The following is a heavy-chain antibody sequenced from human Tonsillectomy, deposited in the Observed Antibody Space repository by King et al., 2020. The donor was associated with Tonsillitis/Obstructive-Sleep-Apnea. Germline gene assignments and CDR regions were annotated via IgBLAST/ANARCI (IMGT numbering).Heavy chain of an antibody. J-gene: IGHJ1*01. Sequence: VQLVQSGAEVKKPGASVKVSCKASGYTFTSYDITWVRQAPGQGLEWMGWSRPYNGDTNYAQKLQGRVTMTSDTSTSTAYMELRSLRSDDTAVYSCARDYYDSSGYYHGYFQHWGQGTLVTVSS. V-gene: IGHV1-18*01. D-gene: IGHD3-22*01. CDR2: SRPYNGDT. CDR3: ARDYYDSSGYYHGYFQH. CDR1: GYTFTSYD.